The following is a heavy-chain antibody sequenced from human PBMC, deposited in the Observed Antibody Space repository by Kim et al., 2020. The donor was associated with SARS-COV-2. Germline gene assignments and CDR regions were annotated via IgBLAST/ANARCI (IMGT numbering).Heavy chain of an antibody. V-gene: IGHV3-30*04. CDR1: GFTFSSYA. Sequence: GGSLRLSCAASGFTFSSYAMHWVRQAPGKGLEWVAVISYDGSNKYYADSVKGRFTISRDNSKNTLYLQMNSLRAEDTAVYYCARNLQIVVVATNYYYYYGMDVWGQGTTVTVSS. CDR2: ISYDGSNK. CDR3: ARNLQIVVVATNYYYYYGMDV. J-gene: IGHJ6*02. D-gene: IGHD2-15*01.